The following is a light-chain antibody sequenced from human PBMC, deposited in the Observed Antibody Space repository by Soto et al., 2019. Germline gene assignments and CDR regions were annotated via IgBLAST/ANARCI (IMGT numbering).Light chain of an antibody. J-gene: IGLJ2*01. V-gene: IGLV2-18*02. Sequence: QSALTQPPSVSGSPGQSVTISCTGTSGDVGSYNRVSWYQQPPGTAPRLMIYEVTNRPSGVPDRFSGSKSGNTASLTISGLQAEDEAEYYCSSRTRSNTLLFGGGTKLTVL. CDR2: EVT. CDR1: SGDVGSYNR. CDR3: SSRTRSNTLL.